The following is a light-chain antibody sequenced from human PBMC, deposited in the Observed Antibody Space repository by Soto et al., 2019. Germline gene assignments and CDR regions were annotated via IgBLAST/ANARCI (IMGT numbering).Light chain of an antibody. CDR1: QSVSSSY. Sequence: EIVLTQSPGTLSLSPGERATLSCRASQSVSSSYLAWYQQNPGQAPRVLIHGASSRATGIPDRFSGSGSGPDFTLTISSLEPEDFAVYYCQHYGSSPRTFGQGNKVEIQ. J-gene: IGKJ1*01. V-gene: IGKV3-20*01. CDR3: QHYGSSPRT. CDR2: GAS.